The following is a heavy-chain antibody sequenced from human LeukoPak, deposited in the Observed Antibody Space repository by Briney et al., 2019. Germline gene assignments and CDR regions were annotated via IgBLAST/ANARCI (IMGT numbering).Heavy chain of an antibody. J-gene: IGHJ4*02. D-gene: IGHD2-2*01. Sequence: SGGSLRLSCAASGFTFSSYAMHWVRQAPGKGLGYVSAISSNGGSTYYANSVKGRFTISRDNSKNTLYLQMGSLRAEDMAVYYCARGLFLGYCSSTSCSVFDYWGQGTLVTVSS. CDR2: ISSNGGST. V-gene: IGHV3-64*01. CDR3: ARGLFLGYCSSTSCSVFDY. CDR1: GFTFSSYA.